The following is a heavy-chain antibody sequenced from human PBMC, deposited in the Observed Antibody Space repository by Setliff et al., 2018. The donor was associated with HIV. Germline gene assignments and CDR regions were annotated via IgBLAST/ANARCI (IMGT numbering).Heavy chain of an antibody. D-gene: IGHD4-17*01. V-gene: IGHV3-7*03. CDR3: ARVRTTVSTDFYYYMDV. CDR2: IKNDGTEK. J-gene: IGHJ6*03. Sequence: LRLSCAASGFTFDRYWMSWLRQAPGKGLEWVANIKNDGTEKFYADSVKGRFTVSRDNVDNSISLQLSNLTAEDTALYYCARVRTTVSTDFYYYMDVWGKGTTVTVSS. CDR1: GFTFDRYW.